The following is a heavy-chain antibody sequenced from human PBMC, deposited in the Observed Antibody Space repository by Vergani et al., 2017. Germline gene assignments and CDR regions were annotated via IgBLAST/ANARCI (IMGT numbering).Heavy chain of an antibody. V-gene: IGHV3-21*06. CDR2: IGSSGPYI. CDR1: GFTFSDFS. D-gene: IGHD2-8*01. J-gene: IGHJ6*02. Sequence: VQLVESGGGLVKPGGSLRLSCAASGFTFSDFSMSWVRQAPGQGLEWVAFIGSSGPYINYADSVKGRFIISRDNANNSLFLQLRSLRAEDAAVYYCARDCTSGGCPDNYGIDVWGQGATVTVSS. CDR3: ARDCTSGGCPDNYGIDV.